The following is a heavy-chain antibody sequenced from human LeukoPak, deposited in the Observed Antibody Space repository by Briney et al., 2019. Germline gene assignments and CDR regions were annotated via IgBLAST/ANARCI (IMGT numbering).Heavy chain of an antibody. CDR3: VRRQAFDL. J-gene: IGHJ3*01. V-gene: IGHV3-53*01. CDR2: MYPNGRT. CDR1: GFAVTSNY. Sequence: PGGSLRLSCAASGFAVTSNYFNWVRQAPGKGPEWVSIMYPNGRTYYRDSVKGRFTISRDNSKNTLYLQMNSLIAEDTGVYYCVRRQAFDLWGQGTMVTVSS.